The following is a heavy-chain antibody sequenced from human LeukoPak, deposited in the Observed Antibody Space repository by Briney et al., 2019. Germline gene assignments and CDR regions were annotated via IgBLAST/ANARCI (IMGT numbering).Heavy chain of an antibody. CDR3: ARALDFRDAFDI. J-gene: IGHJ3*02. CDR1: GGSISSYY. D-gene: IGHD3-3*01. V-gene: IGHV4-59*01. CDR2: IYYSGST. Sequence: ASETLSLTCTVSGGSISSYYWSWIRQPPGKGLEWNGYIYYSGSTNYNPSLKSRVTISVDTSKNQFSLKLSSVTAADTAVYYCARALDFRDAFDIWGQGTMVTVSS.